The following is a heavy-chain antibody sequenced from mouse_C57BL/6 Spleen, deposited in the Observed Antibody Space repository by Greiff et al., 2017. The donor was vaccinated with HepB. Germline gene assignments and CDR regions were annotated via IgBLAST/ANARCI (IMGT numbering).Heavy chain of an antibody. CDR3: SIFARGVADCDAVDY. V-gene: IGHV14-4*01. D-gene: IGHD1-1*01. CDR2: IDPENGDT. CDR1: GFNIKDDY. Sequence: EVQLQQSGAELVRPGASVKLSCTASGFNIKDDYMHWVKQRPEQGLEWIGWIDPENGDTEYASKFQGKATITADTSSNTAYLQRSSLTSEDAAVYYCSIFARGVADCDAVDYWGQGTGDTVFS. J-gene: IGHJ4*01.